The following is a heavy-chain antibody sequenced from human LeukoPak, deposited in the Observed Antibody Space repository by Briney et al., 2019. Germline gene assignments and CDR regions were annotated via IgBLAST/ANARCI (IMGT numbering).Heavy chain of an antibody. J-gene: IGHJ4*02. V-gene: IGHV4-39*07. CDR3: ASGYSYGYYFDY. CDR1: GGSISSSSYY. Sequence: PSETLSLTCTVSGGSISSSSYYWGWIRQPPGKGLEWIGSIYYSGSTYYNPSPKSRVTISVDTSKNQFSLKLSSVTAADTAVYYCASGYSYGYYFDYWGQGTLVTVSS. D-gene: IGHD5-18*01. CDR2: IYYSGST.